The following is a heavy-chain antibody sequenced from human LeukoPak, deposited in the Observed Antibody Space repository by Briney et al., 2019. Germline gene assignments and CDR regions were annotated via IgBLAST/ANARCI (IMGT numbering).Heavy chain of an antibody. J-gene: IGHJ6*02. D-gene: IGHD3-3*01. Sequence: RTSETLSLTCTVSGGSISSYYWSWIRQPPGKGLEWIGYIYYSGSTNYNPSLKSRVTISVDTSKNQFSLKLSSVTAADTAVYYCAREKHDFWSGYYPDYYYYGMDVWGQGTTVTVSS. CDR1: GGSISSYY. CDR2: IYYSGST. V-gene: IGHV4-59*01. CDR3: AREKHDFWSGYYPDYYYYGMDV.